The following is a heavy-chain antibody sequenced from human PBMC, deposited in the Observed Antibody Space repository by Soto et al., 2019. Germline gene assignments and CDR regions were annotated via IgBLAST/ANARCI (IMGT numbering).Heavy chain of an antibody. D-gene: IGHD5-12*01. Sequence: ASVKISCKASGYSFTTYAMHWVRQAPGQSLEWMGWINGDNRQPKYSQKFQSRVTITRDTAASTGFMELSSLRSDDKAVYLCAIDNRGGSDYNRYYSDFDYWVQGTLVTVSS. CDR2: INGDNRQP. CDR1: GYSFTTYA. J-gene: IGHJ4*02. CDR3: AIDNRGGSDYNRYYSDFDY. V-gene: IGHV1-3*01.